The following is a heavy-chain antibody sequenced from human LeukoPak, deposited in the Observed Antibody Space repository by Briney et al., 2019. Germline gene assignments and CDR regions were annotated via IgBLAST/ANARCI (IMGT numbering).Heavy chain of an antibody. J-gene: IGHJ3*02. D-gene: IGHD3-22*01. Sequence: VRSLRLSCAASGFTFSSYGMHWVRQAPGKGLEWVAVISYDGGNKYYADSVKGRFTISRDNSKNTLYLQMNSLRAEDTAVYYCAKDPGGSSGYPDAFDIWGQGTVVTVSS. CDR1: GFTFSSYG. V-gene: IGHV3-30*18. CDR2: ISYDGGNK. CDR3: AKDPGGSSGYPDAFDI.